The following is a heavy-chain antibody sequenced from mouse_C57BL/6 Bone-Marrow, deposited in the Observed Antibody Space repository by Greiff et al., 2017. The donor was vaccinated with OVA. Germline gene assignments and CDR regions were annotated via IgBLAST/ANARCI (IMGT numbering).Heavy chain of an antibody. J-gene: IGHJ3*01. CDR2: IYPYNDGT. CDR3: AAPYDGYYGVAY. D-gene: IGHD2-3*01. V-gene: IGHV1-14*01. CDR1: GYTFTSYV. Sequence: VQLKQSGPELVKPGASVKMSCKASGYTFTSYVMHWVKQKPGQGLEWIGYIYPYNDGTKYNEKFKGKATLTSDKSSSTAYMELSSLTTEDSAIYVWAAPYDGYYGVAYWGQGTLVTVSA.